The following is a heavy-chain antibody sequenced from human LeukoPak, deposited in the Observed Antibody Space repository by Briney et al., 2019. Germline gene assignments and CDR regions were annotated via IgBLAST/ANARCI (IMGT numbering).Heavy chain of an antibody. J-gene: IGHJ4*02. V-gene: IGHV1-18*01. Sequence: GASVKVSCKASGYTFTSYGISWVRQAPGQGLERLGWISAYNGNTNYAQKLQGRVTMTTDTSTSTAYTGRRRVRSDDRAVYCCARGSTMVTFGGVIVPGGDYWGQGTLVTVSS. D-gene: IGHD3-16*02. CDR1: GYTFTSYG. CDR3: ARGSTMVTFGGVIVPGGDY. CDR2: ISAYNGNT.